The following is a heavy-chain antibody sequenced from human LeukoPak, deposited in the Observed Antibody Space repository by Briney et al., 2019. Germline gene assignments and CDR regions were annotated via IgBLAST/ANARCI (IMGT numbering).Heavy chain of an antibody. Sequence: WVRQAPGKGLEWIGSIYYSGSTYYNPSLKSRVTISVDTSKNQFSLKLSSVTAADTAVYYRASTTVTEDAFDIWGQGTMVTVSS. D-gene: IGHD4-17*01. CDR2: IYYSGST. J-gene: IGHJ3*02. CDR3: ASTTVTEDAFDI. V-gene: IGHV4-39*01.